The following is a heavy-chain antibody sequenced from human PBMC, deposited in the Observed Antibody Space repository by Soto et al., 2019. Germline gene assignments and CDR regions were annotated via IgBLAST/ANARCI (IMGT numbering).Heavy chain of an antibody. CDR3: ARDRGRTDFWSGYLV. D-gene: IGHD3-3*01. CDR2: ISYDGSNK. V-gene: IGHV3-30-3*01. CDR1: EFTSITYA. Sequence: PGGSLGPSVQASEFTSITYAMHWVRQPPGKGLEWVAVISYDGSNKYYADSVKGRFTISRDNSKNTLYLQMNSLRAEDTAVYYCARDRGRTDFWSGYLVWGQGTLVTVSS. J-gene: IGHJ4*02.